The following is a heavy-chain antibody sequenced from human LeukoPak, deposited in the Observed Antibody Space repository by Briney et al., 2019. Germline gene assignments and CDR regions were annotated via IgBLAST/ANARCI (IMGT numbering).Heavy chain of an antibody. CDR2: INPNSGGT. CDR3: ARSVIAVGMGDY. D-gene: IGHD6-19*01. CDR1: GYTFTGYY. Sequence: VASVKVSCKASGYTFTGYYMHWVRQAPGQGLEWMGWINPNSGGTNYAQKFQGRVTMTRDTSISTAYMELSRLRSDDTAVYYCARSVIAVGMGDYWGQGTLVTVSS. J-gene: IGHJ4*02. V-gene: IGHV1-2*02.